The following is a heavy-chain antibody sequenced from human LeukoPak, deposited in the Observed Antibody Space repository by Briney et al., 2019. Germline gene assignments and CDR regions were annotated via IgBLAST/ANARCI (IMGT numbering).Heavy chain of an antibody. D-gene: IGHD1-26*01. J-gene: IGHJ3*02. CDR1: GFTDSSNY. V-gene: IGHV3-53*01. Sequence: GGSLRLSCAASGFTDSSNYMSWVRQAPGKGLEWVSVIYSGGSTYYADSVKGRFTISRDNSKNTLYLQMNSLRAEDTAVYYCARDGPLVGADAFDIWGQGTMVTVSS. CDR3: ARDGPLVGADAFDI. CDR2: IYSGGST.